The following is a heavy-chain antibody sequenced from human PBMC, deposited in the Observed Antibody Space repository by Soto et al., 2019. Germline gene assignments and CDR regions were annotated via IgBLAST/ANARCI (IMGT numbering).Heavy chain of an antibody. D-gene: IGHD6-13*01. CDR3: ARERSAAGTGWFDP. CDR2: MNPNSGNT. CDR1: GYTFTSYD. Sequence: QVQLVQAGSEVKKSGASVKVSCKASGYTFTSYDINWVRQATGQGLEWMGWMNPNSGNTGYAQKFQGRVTMTRNTSISTAYMDLSSLRYEDTAVYYCARERSAAGTGWFDPCGQGTLVTVSS. J-gene: IGHJ5*02. V-gene: IGHV1-8*01.